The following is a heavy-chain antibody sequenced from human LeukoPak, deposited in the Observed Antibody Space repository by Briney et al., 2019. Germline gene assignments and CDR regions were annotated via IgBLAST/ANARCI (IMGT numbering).Heavy chain of an antibody. D-gene: IGHD3-10*01. CDR2: IYHSGST. J-gene: IGHJ6*03. Sequence: SETLSLTCTVSGYSISSGYYWGWIRQPPGKGLEWIGSIYHSGSTYYNPSLKSRVTISVDTSKNQFSLKLSSVTAADTAVYYCARDRVWFGELLGYYYYYMDVWGKGTTVTVSS. CDR3: ARDRVWFGELLGYYYYYMDV. CDR1: GYSISSGYY. V-gene: IGHV4-38-2*02.